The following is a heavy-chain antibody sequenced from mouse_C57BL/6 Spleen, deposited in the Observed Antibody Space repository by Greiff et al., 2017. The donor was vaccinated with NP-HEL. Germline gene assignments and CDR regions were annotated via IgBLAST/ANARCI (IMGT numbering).Heavy chain of an antibody. J-gene: IGHJ4*01. CDR1: GYTFTSYR. D-gene: IGHD1-3*01. CDR2: IHPNSGST. V-gene: IGHV1-64*01. CDR3: ARKCNYYALDY. Sequence: QVQLQQPGAELVKPGASVKLSCKASGYTFTSYRMHWVKQRPGQGLEWIGMIHPNSGSTNYNEKFKSKATLTVDKSSSTAYMQLSSLTSEDSAVYYCARKCNYYALDYWGQATSVTVAS.